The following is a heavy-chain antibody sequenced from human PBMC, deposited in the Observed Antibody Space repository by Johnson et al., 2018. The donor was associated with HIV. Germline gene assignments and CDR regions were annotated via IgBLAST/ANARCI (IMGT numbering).Heavy chain of an antibody. CDR2: ISYDASNK. D-gene: IGHD3-10*01. Sequence: QVQLVESGGGVVQPGRSLRLSCAASGFTFSSYAMHWVRQAPGKGLEWVAVISYDASNKYYADSVKGRFTISRDNSKNTLYLQMNSLRAEDTAVYYCAKALRITMVQVYHRGGDAFDIWGQGTMVTVSS. V-gene: IGHV3-30-3*01. CDR3: AKALRITMVQVYHRGGDAFDI. J-gene: IGHJ3*02. CDR1: GFTFSSYA.